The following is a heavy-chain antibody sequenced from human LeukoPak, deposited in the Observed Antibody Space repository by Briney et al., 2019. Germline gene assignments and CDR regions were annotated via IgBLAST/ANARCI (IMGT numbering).Heavy chain of an antibody. Sequence: GGSLRLSCAASGFIFSSHWMSWVRQAPGKGLEWVANIKHDGTEQYFVDSVKGRFPISRDNAKNSPFLQMNSLRAEDTAVYYCARSYSRVGFDFWGQGTLVTVSS. J-gene: IGHJ4*02. CDR3: ARSYSRVGFDF. D-gene: IGHD6-13*01. V-gene: IGHV3-7*04. CDR2: IKHDGTEQ. CDR1: GFIFSSHW.